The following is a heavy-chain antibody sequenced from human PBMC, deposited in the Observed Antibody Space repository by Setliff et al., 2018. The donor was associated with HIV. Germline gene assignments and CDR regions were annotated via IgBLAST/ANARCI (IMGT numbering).Heavy chain of an antibody. J-gene: IGHJ4*02. CDR1: GYTFTSYY. Sequence: GASVKVSCKASGYTFTSYYMHWVRQAPGQGLEWMGWINTNTGNPMYAQGFTGRYVFSLDASVSTAYLQISSLKAEDTAVYYCAREPRRFDFWGQGTLVTVSS. CDR3: AREPRRFDF. CDR2: INTNTGNP. V-gene: IGHV7-4-1*02.